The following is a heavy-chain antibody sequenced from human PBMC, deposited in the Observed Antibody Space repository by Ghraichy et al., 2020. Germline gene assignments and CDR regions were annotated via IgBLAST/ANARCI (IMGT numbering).Heavy chain of an antibody. V-gene: IGHV3-23*01. Sequence: GGSLRLSCAASGFTFSSYAMSWVRQAPGKGLEWVSAISGSGGSTYYADSVKGRFTISRDNSKNTLYLRMNSLRAEDTAVYYCAKATYYYDSSGYYYGGFDYWGQGTLVTVSS. J-gene: IGHJ4*02. D-gene: IGHD3-22*01. CDR2: ISGSGGST. CDR1: GFTFSSYA. CDR3: AKATYYYDSSGYYYGGFDY.